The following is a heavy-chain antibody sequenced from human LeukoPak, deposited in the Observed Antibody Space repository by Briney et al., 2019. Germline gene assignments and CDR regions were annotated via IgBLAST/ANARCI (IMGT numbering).Heavy chain of an antibody. CDR3: ARDYADYVGYFFFDY. CDR1: GFTFSTYT. CDR2: IQYDGRNK. D-gene: IGHD4-17*01. V-gene: IGHV3-30*02. Sequence: GVSLRLSCAASGFTFSTYTMHWVRQAPGKGLEWVAFIQYDGRNKYYADSVKGRFTISRDNSNNTLYLQMNSLRAEDTAVYYCARDYADYVGYFFFDYWGQGTLVTVSS. J-gene: IGHJ4*02.